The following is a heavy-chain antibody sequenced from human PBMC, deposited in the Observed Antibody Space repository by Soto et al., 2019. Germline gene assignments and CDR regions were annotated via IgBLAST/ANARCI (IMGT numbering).Heavy chain of an antibody. CDR3: ARAVGPFDY. V-gene: IGHV3-33*01. CDR1: GFDFSTYG. D-gene: IGHD1-26*01. CDR2: IWYDGSNK. Sequence: QVQLVESGGGVVQTGRSLRLSCAASGFDFSTYGMHWVRQAPGKGLEWVAVIWYDGSNKYYADSVRGRFIISRDNSKNTLFLQLNSLRAEDTAVYYCARAVGPFDYWGQGTLVTVSS. J-gene: IGHJ4*02.